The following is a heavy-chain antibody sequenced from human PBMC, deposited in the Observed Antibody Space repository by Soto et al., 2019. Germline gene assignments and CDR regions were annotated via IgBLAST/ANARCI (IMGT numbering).Heavy chain of an antibody. CDR3: ARGGYCSGGSCQGYGIWFQH. Sequence: GASVKVSCKASGYTFTSYDINWVRQATGQGLEWMGWMNPNSGNTGYAQKFQGRVTMTRNTSISTAYMELSSLRSEDTAVYYCARGGYCSGGSCQGYGIWFQHWGQGTLVTVSS. CDR2: MNPNSGNT. V-gene: IGHV1-8*01. J-gene: IGHJ1*01. D-gene: IGHD2-15*01. CDR1: GYTFTSYD.